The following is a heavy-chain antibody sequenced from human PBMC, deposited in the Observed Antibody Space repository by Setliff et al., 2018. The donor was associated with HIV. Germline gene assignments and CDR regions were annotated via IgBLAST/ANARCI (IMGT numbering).Heavy chain of an antibody. CDR3: AKELAASGLGYFDS. V-gene: IGHV3-23*01. CDR1: GFTFSSYA. CDR2: ISNGGGYT. D-gene: IGHD3-22*01. J-gene: IGHJ4*02. Sequence: PGGSLRLSCAASGFTFSSYAMSWVRQAPGKGLECVSSISNGGGYTYYADSVKGRFTISRDNSKNTVYLQMNSLRAEDTAEYYCAKELAASGLGYFDSWGRGILVTVSS.